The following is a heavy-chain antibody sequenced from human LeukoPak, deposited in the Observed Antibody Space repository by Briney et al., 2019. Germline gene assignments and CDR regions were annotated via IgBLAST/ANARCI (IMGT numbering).Heavy chain of an antibody. CDR2: IYYSGST. Sequence: SETLSLTCTVSGGSISSGDYYWSWIRQPPGKGLEWIGYIYYSGSTYYNPSLKSRVTISVDTSKNQFSLKLSSVTAADTAVYYCARERTVTTVGGSFDWFDPWGQGTLVTVSS. D-gene: IGHD4-17*01. V-gene: IGHV4-30-4*08. CDR1: GGSISSGDYY. CDR3: ARERTVTTVGGSFDWFDP. J-gene: IGHJ5*02.